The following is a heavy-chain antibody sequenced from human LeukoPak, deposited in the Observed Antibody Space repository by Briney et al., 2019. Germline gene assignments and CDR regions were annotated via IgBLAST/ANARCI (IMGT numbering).Heavy chain of an antibody. J-gene: IGHJ4*02. D-gene: IGHD3-22*01. CDR3: ARHDDYYDSSGCFDY. CDR2: IYHSGST. Sequence: SETLSLTCAVSVYSISSGYSWGWIRQPPGKGLEWIGSIYHSGSTYYNPSLKSRVTTSVDTSKNQFSLKLSSVTAADTAVYCCARHDDYYDSSGCFDYWGQGTLVTVSS. V-gene: IGHV4-38-2*01. CDR1: VYSISSGYS.